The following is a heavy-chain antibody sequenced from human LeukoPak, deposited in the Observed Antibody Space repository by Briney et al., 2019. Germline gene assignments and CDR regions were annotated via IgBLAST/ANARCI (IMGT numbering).Heavy chain of an antibody. D-gene: IGHD2-15*01. CDR3: ARGRSLPHYYYYMDV. CDR2: IYYSGST. V-gene: IGHV4-59*01. Sequence: SETLSLTCTVSGGSISSYYWSWIRQPPGKGLEWIGYIYYSGSTNHNPSLKSRVTISVDTSKNQFSLKLSSVTAADTAVYYCARGRSLPHYYYYMDVWGKGTTVTVSS. J-gene: IGHJ6*03. CDR1: GGSISSYY.